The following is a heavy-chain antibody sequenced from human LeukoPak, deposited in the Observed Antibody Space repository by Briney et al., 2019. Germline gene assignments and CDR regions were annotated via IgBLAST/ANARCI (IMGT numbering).Heavy chain of an antibody. CDR3: ARGPYGSYYDYVWGSYRSTFDY. Sequence: GGSLRLSCAASGFTFSSYGMHWVRQAPGKGLEWVAVIWYDGSNKYYADSVKGRFTISRDNSKNTLYLRMNSLRAEDTAVYYCARGPYGSYYDYVWGSYRSTFDYWGQGTLVTVSS. D-gene: IGHD3-16*02. CDR1: GFTFSSYG. V-gene: IGHV3-33*01. J-gene: IGHJ4*02. CDR2: IWYDGSNK.